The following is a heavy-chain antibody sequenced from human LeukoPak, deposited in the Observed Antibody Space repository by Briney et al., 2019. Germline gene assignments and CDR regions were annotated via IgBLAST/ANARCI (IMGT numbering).Heavy chain of an antibody. CDR3: ARGRRLGYCSSTSCHTAGMP. Sequence: SETLCLTCAVYGGSFRGYYWSWIRQPPGKGLEWIGEINHSGSNNYNASLKSRVSISVDTSKNQFSLQLSSVPAADTAVYYCARGRRLGYCSSTSCHTAGMPWGQGTLVSVSS. D-gene: IGHD2-2*02. CDR2: INHSGSN. V-gene: IGHV4-34*01. J-gene: IGHJ5*02. CDR1: GGSFRGYY.